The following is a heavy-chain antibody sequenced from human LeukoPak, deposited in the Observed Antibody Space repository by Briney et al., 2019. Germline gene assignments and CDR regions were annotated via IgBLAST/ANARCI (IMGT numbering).Heavy chain of an antibody. V-gene: IGHV4-59*01. J-gene: IGHJ4*02. D-gene: IGHD3-22*01. CDR2: IYYSGST. CDR1: GGSISSYY. Sequence: SETLSLTCTVSGGSISSYYWSWIRQPPGKGLEWIGYIYYSGSTNYNPSLKSRVTISVDTSKNQFSLKLSSVTAADTAVYYCARIHYYDSSGDDYWGQGTLVTVSS. CDR3: ARIHYYDSSGDDY.